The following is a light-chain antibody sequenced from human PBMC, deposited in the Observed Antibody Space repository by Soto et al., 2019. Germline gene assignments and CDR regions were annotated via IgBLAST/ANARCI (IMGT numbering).Light chain of an antibody. Sequence: PSSLSGSVGDIVTITCRASQSIGGFLNWYQQKLGKAPKLLIYAASSLQSGVPSRFSGSGSGTDFTLTISSLQPEDFGTYYCQQSNSAPLTFGGGTKVDIK. CDR3: QQSNSAPLT. CDR1: QSIGGF. CDR2: AAS. J-gene: IGKJ4*01. V-gene: IGKV1-39*01.